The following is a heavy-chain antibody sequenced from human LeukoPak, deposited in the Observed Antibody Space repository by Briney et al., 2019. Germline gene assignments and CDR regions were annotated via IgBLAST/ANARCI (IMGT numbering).Heavy chain of an antibody. CDR2: IKNGGTS. CDR1: GFVFSSAW. Sequence: GGSLRLSCAASGFVFSSAWMTWVRQAPGKGLEWVGRIKNGGTSDYAEHVKGRFTISRDDSKDTLYLQMNSLKSDDTAVYYCIADWPGGIYPFDSWGQGTLVTVSS. V-gene: IGHV3-15*01. D-gene: IGHD1-26*01. J-gene: IGHJ4*02. CDR3: IADWPGGIYPFDS.